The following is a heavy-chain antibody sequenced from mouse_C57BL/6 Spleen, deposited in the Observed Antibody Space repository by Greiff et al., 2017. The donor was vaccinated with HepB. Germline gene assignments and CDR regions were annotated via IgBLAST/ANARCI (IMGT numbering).Heavy chain of an antibody. V-gene: IGHV5-17*01. CDR2: ISSGSSTI. J-gene: IGHJ4*01. CDR3: ARPPNWDYYAMDY. D-gene: IGHD4-1*01. CDR1: GFTFSDYG. Sequence: EVKLVESGGGLVKPGGSLKLSCAASGFTFSDYGMHWVRQAPEKGLEWVAYISSGSSTIYYADTVKGRFTISRDNAKNTLFLQMTSLRSEDTAMYYCARPPNWDYYAMDYWGQGTSVTVSS.